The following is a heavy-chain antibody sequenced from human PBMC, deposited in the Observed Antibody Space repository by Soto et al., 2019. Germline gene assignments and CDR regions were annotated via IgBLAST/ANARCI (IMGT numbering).Heavy chain of an antibody. CDR2: IYPRDSDI. Sequence: GESLKISCKGSGYSFANYWIGWVRQMPGKGLEWMGIIYPRDSDIRYSPSFQGQATISADKSISTAYLQWSSLKALDTAIYYCARWLQFTALFDYWGQRTLVTVSS. CDR1: GYSFANYW. J-gene: IGHJ4*02. CDR3: ARWLQFTALFDY. V-gene: IGHV5-51*01. D-gene: IGHD5-18*01.